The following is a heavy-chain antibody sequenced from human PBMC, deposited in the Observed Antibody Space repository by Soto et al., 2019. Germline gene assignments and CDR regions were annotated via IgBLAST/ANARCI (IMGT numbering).Heavy chain of an antibody. CDR1: GYTLTGLS. CDR2: FDPEDGET. CDR3: ATQLRYFDWAAY. D-gene: IGHD3-9*01. J-gene: IGHJ4*02. V-gene: IGHV1-24*01. Sequence: ASVKVSCKVSGYTLTGLSMHWVRQAPGKGLEWMGGFDPEDGETIYAQKFQGRVTMTEDTSTDTAYMELSSLRSEDTAVYYCATQLRYFDWAAYWGQGTLVTVSS.